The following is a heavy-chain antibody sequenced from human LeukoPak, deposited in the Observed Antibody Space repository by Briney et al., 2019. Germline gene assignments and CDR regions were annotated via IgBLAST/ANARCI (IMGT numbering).Heavy chain of an antibody. CDR1: GFTFSSYA. CDR3: AKGPHYDILNGYFDY. D-gene: IGHD3-9*01. V-gene: IGHV3-23*01. J-gene: IGHJ4*02. CDR2: ISCSGGST. Sequence: GGSLRLSCAASGFTFSSYAMSWVRQAPGKGLEWVSAISCSGGSTYYADSVKGRFTISRDNCENTLYLQMNSLRAEDTAVYYCAKGPHYDILNGYFDYWGQGTLVSVSS.